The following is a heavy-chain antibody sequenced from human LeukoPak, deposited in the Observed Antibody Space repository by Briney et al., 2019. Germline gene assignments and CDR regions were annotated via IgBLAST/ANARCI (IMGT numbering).Heavy chain of an antibody. J-gene: IGHJ4*02. CDR1: RGSISSSRYY. Sequence: SETISGNPAIARGSISSSRYYWGWIRQPPGKGLEWIGNIYYSGSTYYNPSLKSRVTISVDTSKNQFSLKVSSVTAADTAVYYCASGPPYYFDYWGQGTLVTVSS. CDR2: IYYSGST. CDR3: ASGPPYYFDY. V-gene: IGHV4-39*07.